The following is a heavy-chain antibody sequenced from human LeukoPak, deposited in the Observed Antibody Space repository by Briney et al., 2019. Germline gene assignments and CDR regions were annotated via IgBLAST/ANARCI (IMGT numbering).Heavy chain of an antibody. V-gene: IGHV3-43*01. Sequence: GGPLRLSCAASGFTFDDYTMHWVRRAPGKGLEWVSLISWDGGSTYYADSVKGRFTISRDNSKNSLYLQMNSLRTEDTALYYCAKDNGDVSGSPYPGVWGQGTTVTVSS. J-gene: IGHJ6*02. CDR3: AKDNGDVSGSPYPGV. D-gene: IGHD3-10*01. CDR1: GFTFDDYT. CDR2: ISWDGGST.